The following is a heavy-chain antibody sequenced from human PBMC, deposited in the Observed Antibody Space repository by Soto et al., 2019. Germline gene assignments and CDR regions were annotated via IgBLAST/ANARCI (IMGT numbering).Heavy chain of an antibody. CDR3: ARGWGYDSNDYYYAY. J-gene: IGHJ4*02. CDR2: IIPILGTA. V-gene: IGHV1-69*01. D-gene: IGHD3-22*01. CDR1: GGTFSRHA. Sequence: QVQLVQSGAEVRKPGSSVKVSCKASGGTFSRHAISWVRQAPGQGLEWMGGIIPILGTANHAQKFQGRVTIIEDESTSTVYMELRSLRSEDTAMYYCARGWGYDSNDYYYAYWGQGTLVIVSS.